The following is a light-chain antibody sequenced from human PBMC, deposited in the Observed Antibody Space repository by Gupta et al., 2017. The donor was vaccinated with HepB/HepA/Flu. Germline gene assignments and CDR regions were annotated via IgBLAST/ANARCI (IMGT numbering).Light chain of an antibody. V-gene: IGKV3-20*01. CDR3: QQFGDSPST. Sequence: EIVLTQSPGTLSLSPGERATLSCRASQSLSSANLAWYQQKPGQAPRLLIYGDSSRATGIPDRFGVSGSGTEFTLTITRLEPEEFAVYYCQQFGDSPSTFGQGTKVEI. CDR2: GDS. CDR1: QSLSSAN. J-gene: IGKJ1*01.